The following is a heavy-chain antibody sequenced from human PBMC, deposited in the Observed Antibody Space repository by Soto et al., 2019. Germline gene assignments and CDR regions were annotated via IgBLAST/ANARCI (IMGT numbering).Heavy chain of an antibody. J-gene: IGHJ4*02. CDR2: IYYTGST. CDR1: GGSIRSYY. V-gene: IGHV4-59*01. Sequence: QVQLHESGPGLVKPSETLSLTCTVSGGSIRSYYWSWIRQPPGKGLEWIGYIYYTGSTNYNPSLKSRLTISVDTSRNQFSLRLSSVTAADTAVYYCARGGYSDYGGFGNFFDSWGQGTPVTVSS. CDR3: ARGGYSDYGGFGNFFDS. D-gene: IGHD5-12*01.